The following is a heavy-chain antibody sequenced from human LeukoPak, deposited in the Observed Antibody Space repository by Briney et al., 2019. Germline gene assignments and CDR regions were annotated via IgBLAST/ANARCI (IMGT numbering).Heavy chain of an antibody. D-gene: IGHD3-10*01. Sequence: GGSLRLSCAASGFTFSSYAMSWVRQAPGKGLEWVSAISGSGGNTYYADSVKGRFTISRDNSKNTLYLQMNSLRAEDTAVYYCAKGGGSGSYYNDYWGQGTLVTVSS. J-gene: IGHJ4*02. CDR2: ISGSGGNT. CDR3: AKGGGSGSYYNDY. V-gene: IGHV3-23*01. CDR1: GFTFSSYA.